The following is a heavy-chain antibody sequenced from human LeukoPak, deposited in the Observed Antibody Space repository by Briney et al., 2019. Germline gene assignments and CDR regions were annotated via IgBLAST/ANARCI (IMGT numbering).Heavy chain of an antibody. V-gene: IGHV4-59*01. CDR2: IFYSGST. J-gene: IGHJ3*02. Sequence: SETLSLTCTVSGASISSYYWSWIRQPPGKGLEWIGYIFYSGSTNYNPSLKSRVTVSLDTSKNHFSLKLSSVTAADTGVYYCARRTTITANGAFDIWGQGTMVTVSS. D-gene: IGHD5-18*01. CDR3: ARRTTITANGAFDI. CDR1: GASISSYY.